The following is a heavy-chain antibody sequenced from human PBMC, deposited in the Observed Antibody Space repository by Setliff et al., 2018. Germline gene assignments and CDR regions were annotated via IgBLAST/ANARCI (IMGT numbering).Heavy chain of an antibody. D-gene: IGHD3-22*01. CDR1: GYSISSGYY. CDR2: IDHSGST. Sequence: SETLSLTCAVSGYSISSGYYWGWIRQPPGKGLEWIGSIDHSGSTHYNPSLKSRVTISVDTAKNQFSLKLRSVTAADTAVYYCARVGGADYYDSSGYYFLKQYYFDYWGQGTLVTVSS. CDR3: ARVGGADYYDSSGYYFLKQYYFDY. J-gene: IGHJ4*02. V-gene: IGHV4-38-2*01.